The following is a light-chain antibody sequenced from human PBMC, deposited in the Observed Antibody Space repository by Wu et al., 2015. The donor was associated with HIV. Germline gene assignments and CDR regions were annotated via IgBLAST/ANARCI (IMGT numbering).Light chain of an antibody. Sequence: EIVLTQFPGTLSLSPGERAILSCRASQSISNNFLAWYQQNPGQPPRLLIYGASTTTTDIPDRFRGSGSGTEFTLTISSTQTEDFAVYYCQQYNNWITFGQGTRLEIK. CDR3: QQYNNWIT. CDR1: QSISNN. J-gene: IGKJ5*01. V-gene: IGKV3D-15*01. CDR2: GAS.